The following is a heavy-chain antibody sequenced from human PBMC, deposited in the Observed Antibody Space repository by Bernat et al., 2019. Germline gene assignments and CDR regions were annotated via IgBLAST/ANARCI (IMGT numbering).Heavy chain of an antibody. Sequence: EVQLLESGGGLVQPGGSLRLSCSAAGFTFSFFAMGWVRQAPGKGLEWVPAISSTSDRTDYADSVEGRFTVSRDNSKNTLYLQMNSLRAEDTAIYYCAKDGLRVSAYWYFDLWGRGALVTVSS. CDR3: AKDGLRVSAYWYFDL. CDR1: GFTFSFFA. V-gene: IGHV3-23*01. J-gene: IGHJ2*01. CDR2: ISSTSDRT. D-gene: IGHD4/OR15-4a*01.